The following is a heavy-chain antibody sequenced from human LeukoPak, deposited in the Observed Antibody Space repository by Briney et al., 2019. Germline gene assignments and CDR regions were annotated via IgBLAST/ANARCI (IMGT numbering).Heavy chain of an antibody. J-gene: IGHJ3*02. CDR2: ISGSGGST. Sequence: GGSLRHSCVESGFTFSTYAMNWARQAPGKGLEWVSGISGSGGSTYYADSVKGRFTISRDNSKNTLYLQLNSLRAEDTALYYCAKGGYSYGYSPYDAGFDIWGQGTMVTVSS. V-gene: IGHV3-23*01. CDR3: AKGGYSYGYSPYDAGFDI. CDR1: GFTFSTYA. D-gene: IGHD5-18*01.